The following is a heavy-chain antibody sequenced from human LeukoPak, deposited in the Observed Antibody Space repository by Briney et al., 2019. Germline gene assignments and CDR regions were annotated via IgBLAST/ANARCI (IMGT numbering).Heavy chain of an antibody. Sequence: PGRSLRLSCAASGFTFSSYAMHWVRQAPGKGLEWVAVISYDGSNKYYADSVKGRFTISRDNSKNTLYLQMNSLRAEDTAVYYCAREPGEVAAYYFDYWGQGTLVTVSS. V-gene: IGHV3-30-3*01. D-gene: IGHD2-15*01. CDR2: ISYDGSNK. CDR3: AREPGEVAAYYFDY. CDR1: GFTFSSYA. J-gene: IGHJ4*02.